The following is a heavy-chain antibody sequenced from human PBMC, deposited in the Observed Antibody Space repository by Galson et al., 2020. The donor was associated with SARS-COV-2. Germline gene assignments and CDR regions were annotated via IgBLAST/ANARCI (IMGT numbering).Heavy chain of an antibody. CDR1: GGSISSSSYY. Sequence: SETLSLTCTVSGGSISSSSYYWGWIRQPPGQGLEWIGSIYYSGSTYYNPSLKSRVTISVDTSKNQFSLKLSSVTAADTAVYYCARHTSDTIFGEVIILDAFDIWGQGTMVTVSS. CDR2: IYYSGST. V-gene: IGHV4-39*01. J-gene: IGHJ3*02. D-gene: IGHD3-3*01. CDR3: ARHTSDTIFGEVIILDAFDI.